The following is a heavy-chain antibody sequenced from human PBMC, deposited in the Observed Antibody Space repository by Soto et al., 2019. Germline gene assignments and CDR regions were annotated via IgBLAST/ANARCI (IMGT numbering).Heavy chain of an antibody. J-gene: IGHJ4*02. Sequence: GGSLRLSCAASGFSFTTYGMHWVRQAPGKGLEWVAVISYDGSNQQYTDSVKGRFTISRDNSKNTLYLQMNSLRAEDTAVYYCAKDLGVYGGLRYWGQGTLVTVSS. V-gene: IGHV3-30*18. D-gene: IGHD4-17*01. CDR1: GFSFTTYG. CDR2: ISYDGSNQ. CDR3: AKDLGVYGGLRY.